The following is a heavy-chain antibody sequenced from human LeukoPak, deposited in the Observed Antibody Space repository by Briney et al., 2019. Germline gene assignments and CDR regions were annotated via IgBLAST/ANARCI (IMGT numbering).Heavy chain of an antibody. V-gene: IGHV4-34*01. CDR1: GGSFSGYY. Sequence: SETLSLTCAVYGGSFSGYYWSWIRQPSGKGLEWIGEINHSGSTNYNPSLKSRVTISVDTSKNQFSLKLSSVTAADTAVYYCARASFGDPGYMDVWGKGTTVTISS. D-gene: IGHD2/OR15-2a*01. J-gene: IGHJ6*03. CDR2: INHSGST. CDR3: ARASFGDPGYMDV.